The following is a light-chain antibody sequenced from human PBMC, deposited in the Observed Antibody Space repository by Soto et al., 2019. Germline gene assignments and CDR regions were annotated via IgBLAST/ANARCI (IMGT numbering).Light chain of an antibody. V-gene: IGKV3-20*01. CDR2: DAS. Sequence: EIVLTQSPATPSLSPGERATLSCRASQSVSSYLAWYQQKPGQAPRIIIYDASNRATGIPDRFSGSGSGTEFTLTISRLEPEDFEVYYCQQYGSSPRTFGQGTRLEIK. CDR3: QQYGSSPRT. CDR1: QSVSSY. J-gene: IGKJ5*01.